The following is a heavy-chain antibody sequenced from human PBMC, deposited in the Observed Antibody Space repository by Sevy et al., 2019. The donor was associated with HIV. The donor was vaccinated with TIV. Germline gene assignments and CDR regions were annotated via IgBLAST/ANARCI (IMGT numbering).Heavy chain of an antibody. CDR1: GGSISSSNW. CDR3: AREDSALYSYGLDL. V-gene: IGHV4-4*02. Sequence: SETLSLTCVVSGGSISSSNWWSWVRQPPGKGLEWIGEIFHSGCINYIPSLKSRVGISIDKSKNHFSLKVNSVTAADTAVYYCAREDSALYSYGLDLWGQGTTVTVSS. J-gene: IGHJ6*02. CDR2: IFHSGCI. D-gene: IGHD2-21*01.